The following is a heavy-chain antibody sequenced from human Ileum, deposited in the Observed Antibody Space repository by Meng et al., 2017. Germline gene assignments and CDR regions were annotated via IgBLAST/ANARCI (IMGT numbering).Heavy chain of an antibody. V-gene: IGHV4-34*01. Sequence: QLQLQQWGAGLLKPSETLSLTFAVSGGSFSGYYWTLIRHPPGKGPEWFGEIHHSGSTNYNPSLKSRVTMSIDTSKIQFSLELSSVTAADAAVYYCARYGGSGSYWHFDPWGRGTLVTVSS. CDR1: GGSFSGYY. CDR3: ARYGGSGSYWHFDP. D-gene: IGHD3-10*01. J-gene: IGHJ2*01. CDR2: IHHSGST.